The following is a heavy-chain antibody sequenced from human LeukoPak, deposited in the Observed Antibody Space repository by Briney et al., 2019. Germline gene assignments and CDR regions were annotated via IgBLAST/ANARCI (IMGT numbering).Heavy chain of an antibody. CDR2: INPSVGTS. J-gene: IGHJ4*02. CDR1: GYPFTSYY. V-gene: IGHV1-46*01. CDR3: ARDRSGYDVFDY. D-gene: IGHD3-3*01. Sequence: ASVKVSCKASGYPFTSYYMHWVRQAPGQGLEWMGIINPSVGTSNYAQTFQGRVAMTRDTSTSTVYIELSSLRSEDTAVYYCARDRSGYDVFDYWGQGTLVTVSS.